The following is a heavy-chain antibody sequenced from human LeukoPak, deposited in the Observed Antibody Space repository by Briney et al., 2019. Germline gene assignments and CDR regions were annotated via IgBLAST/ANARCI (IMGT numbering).Heavy chain of an antibody. CDR3: ARENDYVWGDPYYFDY. V-gene: IGHV3-7*01. Sequence: GGSLRLSCAASGFTFSSYWMSWVRQAPGKGLEWVANIKQDGSEKYYVDSVKGRFTISRDNAKNSLYLQMNSLRAEDTAVYYCARENDYVWGDPYYFDYWGQGTLVTVSS. CDR1: GFTFSSYW. D-gene: IGHD3-16*01. J-gene: IGHJ4*02. CDR2: IKQDGSEK.